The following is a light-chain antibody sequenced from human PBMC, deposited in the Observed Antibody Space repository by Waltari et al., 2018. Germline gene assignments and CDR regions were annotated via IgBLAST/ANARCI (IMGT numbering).Light chain of an antibody. Sequence: QSALTQPASVSGSPGQSVTISCTGTSRDIGGYKYVSWYQQRPGKAPKLMLYEASHRPSGVSTRFSGSKAGNMASLTISGLQPEDEADYYCTSYRINTTYIFGTGTKVTVV. J-gene: IGLJ1*01. CDR2: EAS. V-gene: IGLV2-14*03. CDR1: SRDIGGYKY. CDR3: TSYRINTTYI.